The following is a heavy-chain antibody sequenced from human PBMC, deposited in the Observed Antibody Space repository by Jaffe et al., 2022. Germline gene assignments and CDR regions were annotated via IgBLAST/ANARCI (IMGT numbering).Heavy chain of an antibody. CDR2: ISSSSSYI. Sequence: EVQLVESGGGLVKPGGSLRLSCAASGFTFSSYSMNWVRQAPGKGLEWVSSISSSSSYIYYADSVKGRFTISRDNAKNSLYLQMNSLRAEDTAVYYCARDEDHIPPSGGWYYYWGQGTLVTVSS. CDR1: GFTFSSYS. V-gene: IGHV3-21*01. CDR3: ARDEDHIPPSGGWYYY. D-gene: IGHD6-19*01. J-gene: IGHJ4*02.